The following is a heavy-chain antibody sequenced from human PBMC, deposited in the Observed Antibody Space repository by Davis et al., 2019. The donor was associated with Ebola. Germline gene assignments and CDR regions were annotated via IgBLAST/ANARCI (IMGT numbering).Heavy chain of an antibody. CDR3: AKEVSIAVAGTLDP. J-gene: IGHJ5*02. CDR1: GGSVSSGSYY. V-gene: IGHV3-23*01. CDR2: ISGSGGST. D-gene: IGHD6-19*01. Sequence: PGGSLRLSCTVSGGSVSSGSYYWSWVRQAPGKGLEWVSAISGSGGSTYYADSVKGRFTISRDNSKNTLYLQMNSLRAEDTAVYYCAKEVSIAVAGTLDPWGQGTLVTVSS.